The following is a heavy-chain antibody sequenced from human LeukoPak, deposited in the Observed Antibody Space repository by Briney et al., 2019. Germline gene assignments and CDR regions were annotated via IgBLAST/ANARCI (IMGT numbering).Heavy chain of an antibody. D-gene: IGHD1-1*01. CDR3: AKDVQSWPTYFDY. Sequence: GRSLRLSCAASGFTFSSYGMHWVRQAPGKGLGWVAVISYDGSNKYYADSVKGRFTISRDNSKSTLDLQMNSLRAEDTAVYYCAKDVQSWPTYFDYWGQGTLVTVSS. J-gene: IGHJ4*02. CDR2: ISYDGSNK. CDR1: GFTFSSYG. V-gene: IGHV3-30*18.